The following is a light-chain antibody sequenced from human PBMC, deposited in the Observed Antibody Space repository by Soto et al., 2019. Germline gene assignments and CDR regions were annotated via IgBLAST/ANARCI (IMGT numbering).Light chain of an antibody. V-gene: IGKV3-20*01. Sequence: EIVLTQSPGTLSLSPGEGITLSCRASQTVSKNYLAWYQQKPGQAPRLLIYAASTRATGIPDRFSGSGSGTDFTLTISRLEPEDFAVYYCQQYNNWPPITFGQGTRLEIK. CDR2: AAS. CDR3: QQYNNWPPIT. J-gene: IGKJ5*01. CDR1: QTVSKNY.